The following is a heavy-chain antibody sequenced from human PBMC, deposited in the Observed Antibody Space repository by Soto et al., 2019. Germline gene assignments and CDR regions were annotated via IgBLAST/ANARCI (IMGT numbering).Heavy chain of an antibody. V-gene: IGHV4-61*01. CDR2: IYYSGST. D-gene: IGHD5-18*01. CDR1: GGSVSSGSYY. Sequence: QVQLQESGPGLVKPSETLSLTCTVSGGSVSSGSYYWSWIRQPPGKGLEWIGDIYYSGSTNYNPSVKSRVTISVDTSKNKFSLKLSSVTAADTAVYYCARGVPYSYGYVSWCDPWGQGTLVTVSS. J-gene: IGHJ5*02. CDR3: ARGVPYSYGYVSWCDP.